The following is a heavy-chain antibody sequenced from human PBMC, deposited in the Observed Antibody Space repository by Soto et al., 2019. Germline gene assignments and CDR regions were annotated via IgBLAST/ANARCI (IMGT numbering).Heavy chain of an antibody. D-gene: IGHD3-9*01. CDR1: GYSFRSYG. Sequence: ASVKVSCKASGYSFRSYGINWVRQAPGQGLEWIGWVSGYNYNTKYAQKLQGRITVTADTSTNTAYMELRSLRSDDTAVYYCARGGYDILTGPTYGMDVWGQGTTVTVSS. CDR2: VSGYNYNT. J-gene: IGHJ6*02. CDR3: ARGGYDILTGPTYGMDV. V-gene: IGHV1-18*01.